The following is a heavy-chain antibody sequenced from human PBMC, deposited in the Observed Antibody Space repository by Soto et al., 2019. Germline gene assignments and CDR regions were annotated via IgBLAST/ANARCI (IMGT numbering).Heavy chain of an antibody. Sequence: QVQLQESGPGLVKPSQTLSLTCTVSGGSISSGDYYWSWIRQPPGKGLEWIGYIYYSGSTYYNPSLKGRVNISVDTSKNQFALKLSSVTAADTAVYYCARGSYYYDSSGYYHYWGQRTLVTVSS. D-gene: IGHD3-22*01. V-gene: IGHV4-30-4*01. CDR3: ARGSYYYDSSGYYHY. CDR1: GGSISSGDYY. J-gene: IGHJ4*02. CDR2: IYYSGST.